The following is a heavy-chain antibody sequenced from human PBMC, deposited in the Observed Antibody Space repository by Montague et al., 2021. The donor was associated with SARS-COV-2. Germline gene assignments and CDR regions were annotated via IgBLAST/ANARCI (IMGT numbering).Heavy chain of an antibody. CDR2: LSFDGSKK. V-gene: IGHV3-33*06. J-gene: IGHJ4*02. D-gene: IGHD5-12*01. CDR1: GFRFSGYG. CDR3: AKASTQGESGYECFDY. Sequence: SLRLSFSASGFRFSGYGMHWVRQPPGKGLEWVASLSFDGSKKYYGDSVKGQFTISRDNSKSTVYLQMNSLRLEDTGMYYCAKASTQGESGYECFDYWGQGTLVTVSS.